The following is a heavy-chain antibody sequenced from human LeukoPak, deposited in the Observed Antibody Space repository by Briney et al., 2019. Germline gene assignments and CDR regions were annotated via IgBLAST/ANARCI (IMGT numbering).Heavy chain of an antibody. D-gene: IGHD4-17*01. CDR1: GFIFSTCG. J-gene: IGHJ4*01. CDR3: ARGGDGDYANLLDC. Sequence: GRSLRLSCVASGFIFSTCGMHWVRQAPGKGLEWVALIWYDGNIKYYGDSVKGRFTISRDNSKNTLYLQMNSLRAEDTAVYYCARGGDGDYANLLDCWGRGTLVSVSS. V-gene: IGHV3-33*01. CDR2: IWYDGNIK.